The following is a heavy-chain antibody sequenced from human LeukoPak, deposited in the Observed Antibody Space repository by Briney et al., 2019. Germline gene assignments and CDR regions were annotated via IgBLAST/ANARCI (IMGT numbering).Heavy chain of an antibody. Sequence: GGSLRLSCAASGFTFDDYAMHWVRQAPGKGLEWVSLISWDGGSTYYADSVKGRFAISRDNSKNTLYLQMNSLRAEDTAVYYCAKDRGRIAAAGLRLLFDYWGQGTLVTVSS. D-gene: IGHD6-13*01. J-gene: IGHJ4*02. CDR2: ISWDGGST. CDR3: AKDRGRIAAAGLRLLFDY. CDR1: GFTFDDYA. V-gene: IGHV3-43D*03.